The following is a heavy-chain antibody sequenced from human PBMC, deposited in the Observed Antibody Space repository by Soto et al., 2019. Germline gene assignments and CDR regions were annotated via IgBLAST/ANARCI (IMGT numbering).Heavy chain of an antibody. CDR2: ISYDGSNK. CDR1: GFTFSSYG. D-gene: IGHD3-22*01. CDR3: AQEYLLDTYYYDSSGYYFDS. V-gene: IGHV3-30*18. Sequence: GGSLRLSCAASGFTFSSYGMHWVRQAPGKGLEWVAVISYDGSNKYYADSVKGRFTISRDNSKNTLYLQMNSLRAEDTAVYHCAQEYLLDTYYYDSSGYYFDSWGQGTLVTVAS. J-gene: IGHJ4*02.